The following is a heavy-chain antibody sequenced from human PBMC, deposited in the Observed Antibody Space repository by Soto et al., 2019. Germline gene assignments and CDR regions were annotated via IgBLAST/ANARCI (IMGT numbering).Heavy chain of an antibody. CDR1: GFPFREFG. J-gene: IGHJ4*02. V-gene: IGHV3-33*05. CDR3: ARRWNYYLDF. Sequence: GGSLRLSCVASGFPFREFGMHWVRQAPGKGLEWVALISYDGSDYADSVKGRFTISRDDSRGTLFLHMDNLRPDDTGVYYCARRWNYYLDFWGQGTLVTVSS. CDR2: ISYDGSD. D-gene: IGHD1-1*01.